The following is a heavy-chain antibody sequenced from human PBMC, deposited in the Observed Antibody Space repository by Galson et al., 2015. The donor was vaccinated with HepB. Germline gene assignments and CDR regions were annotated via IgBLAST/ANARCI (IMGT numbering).Heavy chain of an antibody. V-gene: IGHV3-23*01. CDR3: VKGAGGS. CDR2: KSGSGNST. D-gene: IGHD6-19*01. J-gene: IGHJ5*02. Sequence: SLRLSCAAPGFTFSNYAMGWVRQTPDKGLQWVAVKSGSGNSTYHADSVKGRFTISRDNSKNRVYLEMNSLRVDDTALYHCVKGAGGSWGQGTLVTVSS. CDR1: GFTFSNYA.